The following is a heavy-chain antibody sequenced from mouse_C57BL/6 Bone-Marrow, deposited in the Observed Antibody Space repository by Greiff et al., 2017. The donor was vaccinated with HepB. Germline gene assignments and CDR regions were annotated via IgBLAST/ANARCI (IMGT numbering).Heavy chain of an antibody. V-gene: IGHV3-1*01. D-gene: IGHD2-3*01. J-gene: IGHJ4*01. Sequence: VQLKESGPGMVKPSQSLSLTCTVTGYSITSGYDCHWSRHFPGNKLECMGYISYSGSTNYNPSLKSRISITHDTSKTHFCLKLNSVTAEDTATCYCASGDGMDYAMDYWGQGTSVTVSS. CDR2: ISYSGST. CDR3: ASGDGMDYAMDY. CDR1: GYSITSGYD.